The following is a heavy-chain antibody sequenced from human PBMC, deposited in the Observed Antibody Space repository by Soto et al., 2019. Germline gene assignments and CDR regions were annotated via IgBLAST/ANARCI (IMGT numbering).Heavy chain of an antibody. Sequence: QVQLQESGPGLVKPSQTLSLTCTVSGGSISSGGYYWSWIRQHPGQGLEWIGYSYYSGSTYYNPSLKSRVTIAVDTFKNQFSLMLSSVAAADTAVYYCARHLIVPDVYWFDPWGQGTLVTVSS. J-gene: IGHJ5*02. CDR1: GGSISSGGYY. CDR3: ARHLIVPDVYWFDP. V-gene: IGHV4-31*03. D-gene: IGHD2-2*01. CDR2: SYYSGST.